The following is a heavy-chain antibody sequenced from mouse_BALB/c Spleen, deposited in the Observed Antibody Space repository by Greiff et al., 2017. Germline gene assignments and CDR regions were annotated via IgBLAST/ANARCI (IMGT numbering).Heavy chain of an antibody. J-gene: IGHJ3*01. Sequence: EVMLVEPGGGLVKPGGSLKLSCAASGFTFSSYAMSWVRQTPEKRLEWVASISSGGSTYYPDSVKGRFTISRDNARNILYLQMSSLRSEDTAMYYCARKKNLLYDYAFAYWGQGTLVTVSA. CDR3: ARKKNLLYDYAFAY. CDR1: GFTFSSYA. V-gene: IGHV5-6-5*01. CDR2: ISSGGST. D-gene: IGHD2-4*01.